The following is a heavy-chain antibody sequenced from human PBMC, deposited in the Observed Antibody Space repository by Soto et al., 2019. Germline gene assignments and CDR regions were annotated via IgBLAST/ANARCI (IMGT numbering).Heavy chain of an antibody. CDR1: GYTFTSYA. D-gene: IGHD6-13*01. J-gene: IGHJ4*02. CDR3: ASADSSSWYIDY. Sequence: ASVKVSCKASGYTFTSYAMHWVRQAPGQRLGWMGWINAGNGNTKYSQKFQGRVTITRDTSASTAYMELSSLRSEDTAVYYCASADSSSWYIDYWGQGTLVTVSS. CDR2: INAGNGNT. V-gene: IGHV1-3*01.